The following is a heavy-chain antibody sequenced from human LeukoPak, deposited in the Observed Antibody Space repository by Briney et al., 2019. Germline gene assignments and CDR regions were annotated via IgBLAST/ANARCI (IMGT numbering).Heavy chain of an antibody. D-gene: IGHD3-22*01. CDR2: IYYSGST. Sequence: SETLSLTCTVSSDSISSYYWSWIRQPPGKGLEWIGDIYYSGSTNYNPSLKSRVTISVDTSKNQFSLKLSSVTAADTAVYYCARTTYYYDSSGYDRGYAFDIWGQGTMVTVSS. CDR1: SDSISSYY. CDR3: ARTTYYYDSSGYDRGYAFDI. V-gene: IGHV4-59*01. J-gene: IGHJ3*02.